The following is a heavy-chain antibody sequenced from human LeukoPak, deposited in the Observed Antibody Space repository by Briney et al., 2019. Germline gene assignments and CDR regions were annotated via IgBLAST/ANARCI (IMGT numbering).Heavy chain of an antibody. V-gene: IGHV3-23*01. Sequence: GGSLRLSCAASGFSFSNYAMTWVRQAPGKGLEWVSAISGSGGNTFSADSVKGRFTISRDNSKNTLFLQMNSLRDEDTAVYYCAKNIRQLGNYYYYMDVWGKGTTVTVSS. D-gene: IGHD7-27*01. J-gene: IGHJ6*03. CDR3: AKNIRQLGNYYYYMDV. CDR1: GFSFSNYA. CDR2: ISGSGGNT.